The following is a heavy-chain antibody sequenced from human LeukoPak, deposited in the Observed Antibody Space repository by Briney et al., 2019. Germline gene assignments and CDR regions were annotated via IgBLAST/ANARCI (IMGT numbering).Heavy chain of an antibody. CDR3: ARGVYGSGSYLAY. CDR2: IYYSGST. J-gene: IGHJ4*02. CDR1: GGSISSDY. D-gene: IGHD3-10*01. V-gene: IGHV4-59*01. Sequence: SETLSLTCTVSGGSISSDYWSWIRQPPGKGLEWIGYIYYSGSTNYNPSLKSRVTISLDTSKNQFSLKLSSVTAADTAVYYCARGVYGSGSYLAYWGQGTLVTVSS.